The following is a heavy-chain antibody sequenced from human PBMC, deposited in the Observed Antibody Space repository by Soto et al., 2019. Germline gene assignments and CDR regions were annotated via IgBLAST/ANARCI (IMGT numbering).Heavy chain of an antibody. CDR3: ASVHYYYYGMDV. CDR2: IYHSGST. Sequence: QVQLQESGPGLVKPSGTLSLTCAVSGGSISSSNWWSWVRQPPGKGLEWIGEIYHSGSTNYNPSLKSQVTISVDTSKTQFSLKPSSVTAADTAVYYCASVHYYYYGMDVWGQGTTVTVSS. CDR1: GGSISSSNW. J-gene: IGHJ6*02. V-gene: IGHV4-4*02.